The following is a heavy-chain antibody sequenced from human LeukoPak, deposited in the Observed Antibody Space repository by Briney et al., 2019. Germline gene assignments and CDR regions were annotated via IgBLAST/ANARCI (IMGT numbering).Heavy chain of an antibody. D-gene: IGHD6-19*01. J-gene: IGHJ4*02. Sequence: GGSLRLSCAVSGFTVCTNYMSWVRQAPGKGLEWVSVISSGGRTDYADSVKGRFTISRDNSKNTLFLQMNSLRAEDTAVYYCAREDGSGGPFDYWGQGTLVTVSS. V-gene: IGHV3-66*01. CDR1: GFTVCTNY. CDR3: AREDGSGGPFDY. CDR2: ISSGGRT.